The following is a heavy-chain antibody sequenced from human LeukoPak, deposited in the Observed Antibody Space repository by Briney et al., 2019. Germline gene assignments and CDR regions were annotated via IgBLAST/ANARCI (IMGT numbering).Heavy chain of an antibody. CDR2: VYYTGST. CDR1: GGSISYYY. Sequence: SETLSLTCTVSGGSISYYYWTWIRQSPGKGLEWIGQVYYTGSTYYNPSLKRRVTISVDTSRNQFSLNLTSVTAADTAVYYCARGGTYNDILSFDPWGQGTLVTVSS. D-gene: IGHD3-9*01. V-gene: IGHV4-59*01. J-gene: IGHJ5*02. CDR3: ARGGTYNDILSFDP.